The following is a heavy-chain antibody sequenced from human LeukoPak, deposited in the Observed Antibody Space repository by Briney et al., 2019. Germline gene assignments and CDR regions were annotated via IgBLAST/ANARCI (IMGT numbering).Heavy chain of an antibody. D-gene: IGHD6-13*01. CDR2: IYYSGST. J-gene: IGHJ4*02. Sequence: SETLSLTCTVSGGSISSYYWSWIRQPPGKGLEWIGYIYYSGSTNYNPSLKSRVTISVDTSKNQFFLKLSSVTAADTAVYYCAMAEAAVLDYWGQGTLVTVSS. V-gene: IGHV4-59*01. CDR1: GGSISSYY. CDR3: AMAEAAVLDY.